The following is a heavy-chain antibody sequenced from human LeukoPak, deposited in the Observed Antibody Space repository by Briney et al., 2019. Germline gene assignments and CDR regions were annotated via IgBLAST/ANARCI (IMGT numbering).Heavy chain of an antibody. V-gene: IGHV3-23*01. D-gene: IGHD3-16*01. J-gene: IGHJ4*02. Sequence: GGPLRLSCAASGFPFSRHAMSWVRQASGKGLAWVSSISGSGGSTYYADSVKGRFTISRDNSKNTLYLQMNSLRAEDTAVYYCAKDPFGGVSITFDYWGQGSLVTVSS. CDR3: AKDPFGGVSITFDY. CDR2: ISGSGGST. CDR1: GFPFSRHA.